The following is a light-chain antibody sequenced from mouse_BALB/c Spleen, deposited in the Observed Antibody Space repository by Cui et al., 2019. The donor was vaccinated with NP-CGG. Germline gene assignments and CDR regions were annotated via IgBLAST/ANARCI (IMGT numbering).Light chain of an antibody. CDR1: TGAFTTSNY. Sequence: QAVLTQESPLTTSPGETVTLTCRSSTGAFTTSNYANWVQEKPDHLFTGLIGGTNNRAPGVPDRFSGSLIGDKAALTITGAQTEDDAIYFCALWYNNHWVFGGGTKLTVL. CDR2: GTN. V-gene: IGLV1*01. J-gene: IGLJ1*01. CDR3: ALWYNNHWV.